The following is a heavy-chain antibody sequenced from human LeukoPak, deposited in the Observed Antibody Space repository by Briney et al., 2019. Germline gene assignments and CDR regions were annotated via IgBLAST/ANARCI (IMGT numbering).Heavy chain of an antibody. J-gene: IGHJ4*01. V-gene: IGHV1-2*02. CDR1: GYTFTGYY. D-gene: IGHD6-13*01. Sequence: GASVNVSCKASGYTFTGYYLHWVRQAPGQGLEWMGWINPKSGGTNYAQKFQGRVTMTRDTSISTAYMELSRLSSDDTAVYYCATDLGSSWIYWGQGTLVTVSS. CDR2: INPKSGGT. CDR3: ATDLGSSWIY.